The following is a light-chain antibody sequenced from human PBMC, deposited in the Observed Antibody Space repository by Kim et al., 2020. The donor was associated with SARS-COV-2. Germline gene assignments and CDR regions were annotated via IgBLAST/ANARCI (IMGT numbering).Light chain of an antibody. CDR3: QQSYTAPYT. J-gene: IGKJ2*01. CDR2: AAS. CDR1: QTISNY. Sequence: DIQMIQSPSSLSASVGDRVTITCRASQTISNYLNWYQQKPGKAPNLLIYAASSLQSGVPSRFSGGGSGTDFTLTVSSLQREDFATYYCQQSYTAPYTFGQGTKLEI. V-gene: IGKV1-39*01.